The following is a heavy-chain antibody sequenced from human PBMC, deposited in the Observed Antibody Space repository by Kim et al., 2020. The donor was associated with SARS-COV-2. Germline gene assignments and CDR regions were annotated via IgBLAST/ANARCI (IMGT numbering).Heavy chain of an antibody. Sequence: QGRVTITADESTSTAYMELSSLRSEDTAVYYCARIPVFGIAAAQFDAFDIWGQGTMVTVSS. D-gene: IGHD6-13*01. V-gene: IGHV1-69*01. CDR3: ARIPVFGIAAAQFDAFDI. J-gene: IGHJ3*02.